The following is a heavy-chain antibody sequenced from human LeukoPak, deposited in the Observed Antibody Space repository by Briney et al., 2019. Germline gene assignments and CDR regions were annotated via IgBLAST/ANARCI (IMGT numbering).Heavy chain of an antibody. CDR1: GYTFTGYY. CDR2: INPNSGGT. CDR3: ARGDYYYDSSGYYFPSY. D-gene: IGHD3-22*01. J-gene: IGHJ4*02. V-gene: IGHV1-2*02. Sequence: ASVKVSCKASGYTFTGYYMHWVRQAPGQGLEWMGWINPNSGGTNYAQKFQGRVTMTRDTSISTAYMELGRLRSDDTAVYYCARGDYYYDSSGYYFPSYWGQGTLVTVSS.